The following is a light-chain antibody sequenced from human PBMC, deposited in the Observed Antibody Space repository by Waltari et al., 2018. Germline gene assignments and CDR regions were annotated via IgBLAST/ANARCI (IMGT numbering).Light chain of an antibody. CDR1: SSDVGRYIY. Sequence: QSALTQPASVSGSPGQSVTISCTGTSSDVGRYIYGSWYHQQPDKAPRLIIYEATKWPSGVSNRFSGSKSGNTASLTISGLQAEDEADYYCSSYTSISTFVFGSGTKVTVL. J-gene: IGLJ1*01. V-gene: IGLV2-14*01. CDR3: SSYTSISTFV. CDR2: EAT.